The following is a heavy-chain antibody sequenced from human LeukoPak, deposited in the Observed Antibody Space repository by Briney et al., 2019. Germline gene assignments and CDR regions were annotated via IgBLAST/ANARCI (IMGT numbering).Heavy chain of an antibody. CDR1: GFSFSSYA. D-gene: IGHD3-9*01. CDR2: ITSSGGST. Sequence: PGGSLRLSCAPSGFSFSSYAMIWVRQAPGKGLEWVSAITSSGGSTYYAHSVKGRYTISRDNSKNTLYLQMNSLRAEDTAVYYCAKDNSYYDILTGFPCDYWGQGTLVTVSS. V-gene: IGHV3-23*01. J-gene: IGHJ4*02. CDR3: AKDNSYYDILTGFPCDY.